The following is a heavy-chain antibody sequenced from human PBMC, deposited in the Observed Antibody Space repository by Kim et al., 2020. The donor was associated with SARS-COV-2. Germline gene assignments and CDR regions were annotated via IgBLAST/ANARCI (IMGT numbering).Heavy chain of an antibody. Sequence: GGSLRLSCAASGFTFSSYGMHWVRQAPGKGLEWVAVISYDGSNKYYADSVKGRFTISRDNSKNTLYLQMNSLRAEDTAVYYCAKDGTIAIFGVVHDYYY. CDR2: ISYDGSNK. J-gene: IGHJ6*01. CDR3: AKDGTIAIFGVVHDYYY. CDR1: GFTFSSYG. D-gene: IGHD3-3*01. V-gene: IGHV3-30*18.